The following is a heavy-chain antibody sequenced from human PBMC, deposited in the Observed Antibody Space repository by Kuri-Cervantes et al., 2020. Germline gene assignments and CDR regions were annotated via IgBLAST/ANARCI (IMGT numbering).Heavy chain of an antibody. V-gene: IGHV3-21*01. CDR1: GFTLSSFS. D-gene: IGHD4-17*01. Sequence: GESLKISCAASGFTLSSFSMNWVRQAPGKGLEWVSCLSSSSSYIYYADSMKGRFTISRDNAKNSLYLQMNSLRAEETAVYYCARGGDYGSFDYWGQGTLVTVSS. CDR3: ARGGDYGSFDY. CDR2: LSSSSSYI. J-gene: IGHJ4*02.